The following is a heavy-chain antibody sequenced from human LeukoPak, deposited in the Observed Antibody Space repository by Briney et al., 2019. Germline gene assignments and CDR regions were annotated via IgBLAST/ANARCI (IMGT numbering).Heavy chain of an antibody. Sequence: PSETLSLTCTVSGGSISSHYWSWIRQPPGKGLEWIGYIYYSGSTNYYPSLKSRVTISVDTSKNQFSLKLSSVTAADTAVYYCASRFYWGGFDPWGQGTLVTVSS. CDR3: ASRFYWGGFDP. CDR1: GGSISSHY. D-gene: IGHD7-27*01. J-gene: IGHJ5*02. V-gene: IGHV4-59*11. CDR2: IYYSGST.